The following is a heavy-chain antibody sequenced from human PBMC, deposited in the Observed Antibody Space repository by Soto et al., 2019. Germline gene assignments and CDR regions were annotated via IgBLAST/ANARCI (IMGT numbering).Heavy chain of an antibody. CDR2: IYYSGST. CDR1: GGSISSYY. CDR3: ARDGFDWNYARGSWFDP. J-gene: IGHJ5*02. V-gene: IGHV4-59*01. Sequence: SETLSLTYTVSGGSISSYYWSWIRQPPGKGLEWIGYIYYSGSTNYNPSLKSRVTISVDTSKNQFSLKLSSVTAADTAVYYCARDGFDWNYARGSWFDPWGQGTLVTVSS. D-gene: IGHD1-7*01.